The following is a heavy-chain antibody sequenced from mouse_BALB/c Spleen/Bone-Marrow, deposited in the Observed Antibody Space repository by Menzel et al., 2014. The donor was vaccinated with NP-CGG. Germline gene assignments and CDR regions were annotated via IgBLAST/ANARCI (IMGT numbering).Heavy chain of an antibody. CDR2: ISTYSGNT. V-gene: IGHV1-67*01. Sequence: VNVVESGPELVRPGVSVKISCKGSGYTFTDYAMHWVKQSLAKSLEWIGVISTYSGNTNYNQKFKGKATMTVDKSSSTAYMELARLTSEDSAIYYCASPIYYGNYEGFAYWGQGTLVTVYA. D-gene: IGHD2-1*01. J-gene: IGHJ3*01. CDR1: GYTFTDYA. CDR3: ASPIYYGNYEGFAY.